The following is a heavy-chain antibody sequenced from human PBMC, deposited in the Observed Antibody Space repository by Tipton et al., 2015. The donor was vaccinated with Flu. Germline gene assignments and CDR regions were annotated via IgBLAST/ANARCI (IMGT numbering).Heavy chain of an antibody. D-gene: IGHD3-10*01. J-gene: IGHJ3*02. V-gene: IGHV5-51*01. CDR2: IYPGYPDT. Sequence: QLVQSGAEVKKPGESLKISCKGSGYAFTNYWIGWVRQVPGKGLEWMGIIYPGYPDTRYSPSFEGQVTMSVDTSLNTAYLQWSRLKASDTAIYYCARRTGAFDIWGQGTMVTVSS. CDR1: GYAFTNYW. CDR3: ARRTGAFDI.